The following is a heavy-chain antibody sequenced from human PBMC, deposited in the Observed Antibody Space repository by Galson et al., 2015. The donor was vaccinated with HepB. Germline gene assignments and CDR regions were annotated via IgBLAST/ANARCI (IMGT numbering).Heavy chain of an antibody. CDR3: ARGTGGYYYSAPLGY. CDR1: GGIFSSYA. D-gene: IGHD3-22*01. CDR2: IIPILGIA. J-gene: IGHJ4*02. Sequence: SVKVSCKASGGIFSSYAISWVRQAPGQGLEWMGRIIPILGIANYAQKFQGRVTITADKSTSTAYMELSSLRSEDTAVYYCARGTGGYYYSAPLGYWGQGTLVTVSS. V-gene: IGHV1-69*04.